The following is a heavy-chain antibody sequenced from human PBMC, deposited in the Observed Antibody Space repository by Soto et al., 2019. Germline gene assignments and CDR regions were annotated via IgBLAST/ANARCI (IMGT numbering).Heavy chain of an antibody. J-gene: IGHJ4*02. CDR1: DGYISTFC. Sequence: PSETLSLTCSVSDGYISTFCWSWIRQSPGRGLEWMGYIYNIETTDYNPSMKGRLTISVDPSKNQFSLKLRSVTAADTAIYYCARAPRPLGAAGHFDQWGQGTLVTVSS. CDR3: ARAPRPLGAAGHFDQ. CDR2: IYNIETT. V-gene: IGHV4-59*01. D-gene: IGHD6-25*01.